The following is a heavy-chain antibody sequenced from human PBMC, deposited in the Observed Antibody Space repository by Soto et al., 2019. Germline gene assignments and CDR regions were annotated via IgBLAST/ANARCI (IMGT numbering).Heavy chain of an antibody. V-gene: IGHV1-69*06. CDR3: ARGAYSSLIAAAGIFDY. D-gene: IGHD6-13*01. CDR1: GGTFSSYA. Sequence: GASVKVSCKASGGTFSSYAISWVRQAPGQGLEWMGGIIPIFGTANYAQKFQGRVTITADKSTSTAYMELSSLRSEGTAVYYCARGAYSSLIAAAGIFDYWGQGTLVTVSS. J-gene: IGHJ4*02. CDR2: IIPIFGTA.